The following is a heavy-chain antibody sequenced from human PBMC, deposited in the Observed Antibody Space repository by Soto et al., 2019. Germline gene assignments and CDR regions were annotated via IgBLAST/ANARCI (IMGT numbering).Heavy chain of an antibody. CDR1: GYTFTSYD. CDR3: ARALPPSIVGAFGY. V-gene: IGHV1-8*01. CDR2: MNPNSGNT. J-gene: IGHJ4*02. D-gene: IGHD1-26*01. Sequence: ASVKVSCKASGYTFTSYDINWVRQATGQGLEWMGWMNPNSGNTGYAQKFQGRVTMTRNTSISTAYMELSSLRSEDTAVYYCARALPPSIVGAFGYWGQGTLVTVSS.